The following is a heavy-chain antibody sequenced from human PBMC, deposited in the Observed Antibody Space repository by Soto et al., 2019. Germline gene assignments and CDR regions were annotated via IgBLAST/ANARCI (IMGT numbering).Heavy chain of an antibody. V-gene: IGHV3-23*01. CDR3: AKGASYDFWSAFEY. Sequence: LRLSCAAPGFSFSNYAMNWVRQAPGKRLEWVSGKSGSGASTHYADSVKGRFTISRDNSKNTLYLQMNSLRADDTAVYYCAKGASYDFWSAFEYWGQGTLVTVSS. CDR1: GFSFSNYA. D-gene: IGHD3-3*01. CDR2: KSGSGAST. J-gene: IGHJ4*02.